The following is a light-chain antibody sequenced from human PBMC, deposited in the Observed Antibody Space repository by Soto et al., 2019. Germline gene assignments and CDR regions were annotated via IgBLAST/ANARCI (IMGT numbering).Light chain of an antibody. CDR2: DAS. V-gene: IGKV1-5*01. Sequence: DIQMTQSPSTLSASVGDRVTITCRASQSISSWLAWYQQKPGKASKLLIYDASSLESGVPSRFSGSGSGTEFTLTNSSLQPDDFATYYCQQYNSYSPTFGQGTKVEIK. CDR3: QQYNSYSPT. CDR1: QSISSW. J-gene: IGKJ1*01.